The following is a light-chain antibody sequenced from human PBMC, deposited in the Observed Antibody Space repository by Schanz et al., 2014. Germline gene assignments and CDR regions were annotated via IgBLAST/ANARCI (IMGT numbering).Light chain of an antibody. CDR3: QQYYTTPPALT. V-gene: IGKV4-1*01. CDR2: WAS. Sequence: DIVMTQSPESLAVSLGERATINCKSSQTALQSSENKNFLAWYQQKPGQPPRLLIYWASIRESGVPARFSGSGSGTDFTLTISSLQAEDVAVYYCQQYYTTPPALTFGGGTKVEIK. CDR1: QTALQSSENKNF. J-gene: IGKJ4*01.